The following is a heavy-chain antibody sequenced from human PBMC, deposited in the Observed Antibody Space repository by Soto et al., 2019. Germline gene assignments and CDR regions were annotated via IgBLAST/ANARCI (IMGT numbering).Heavy chain of an antibody. CDR1: IGILSISA. V-gene: IGHV1-69*13. D-gene: IGHD6-19*01. CDR2: IIPIFGTA. Sequence: VKVSCQASIGILSISAISWVRQAPGQGLEWMGGIIPIFGTANYAQKFQGRVTITADESTSTAYMELSSLRSEDTAVYYCACPYSSGWSRSNYYYGMDVWGQGTTVTVSS. J-gene: IGHJ6*02. CDR3: ACPYSSGWSRSNYYYGMDV.